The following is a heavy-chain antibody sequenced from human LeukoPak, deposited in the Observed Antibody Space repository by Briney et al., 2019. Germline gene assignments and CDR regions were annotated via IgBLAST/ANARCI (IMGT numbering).Heavy chain of an antibody. D-gene: IGHD1-26*01. CDR1: GGSISSGGFY. CDR3: ARQGGAVGVTTRY. J-gene: IGHJ4*02. Sequence: PSETLSLTCTVSGGSISSGGFYWNWMRQRPGKGLEWIGYIYYSGSTYYNPSLKSRVTIYVDTSKNQFSLKLSSVTAADTAVYYCARQGGAVGVTTRYWGQGTLVTVSS. CDR2: IYYSGST. V-gene: IGHV4-39*01.